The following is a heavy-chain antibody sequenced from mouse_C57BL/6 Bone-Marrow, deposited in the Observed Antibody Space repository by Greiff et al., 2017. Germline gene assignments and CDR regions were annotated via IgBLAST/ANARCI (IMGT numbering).Heavy chain of an antibody. J-gene: IGHJ1*03. CDR1: GYTFTDYY. CDR3: AREDKGYSNYWYFDV. V-gene: IGHV1-75*01. D-gene: IGHD2-5*01. CDR2: IFPGSGST. Sequence: QVQLQQSGPELVKPGASVKISCKASGYTFTDYYINWVKQRPGQGLEWIGWIFPGSGSTYYNEKFKGKATLTVDKSSSTAYMLLSSLTSEDSTVYFCAREDKGYSNYWYFDVWGTGTTVTVSS.